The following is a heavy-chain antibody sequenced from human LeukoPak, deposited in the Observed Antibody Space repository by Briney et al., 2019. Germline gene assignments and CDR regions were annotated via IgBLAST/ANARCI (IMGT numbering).Heavy chain of an antibody. D-gene: IGHD3-3*01. V-gene: IGHV3-7*01. CDR1: GFTFSSYW. CDR3: ARELIGGTYYDFWSGYSTDAFDI. J-gene: IGHJ3*02. Sequence: PGGSLRLSCAASGFTFSSYWMSWVRQAPGKGLEWVANIKQDGSEKYYVDSVKGRFTISRDNAKNSLYLQMNSLRAEDTAVYYCARELIGGTYYDFWSGYSTDAFDIWGQGTMVTVSS. CDR2: IKQDGSEK.